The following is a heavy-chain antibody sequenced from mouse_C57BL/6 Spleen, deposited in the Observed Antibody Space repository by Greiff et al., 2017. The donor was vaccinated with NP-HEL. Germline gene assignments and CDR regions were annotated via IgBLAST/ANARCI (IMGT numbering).Heavy chain of an antibody. CDR3: ATYYSTGGDY. V-gene: IGHV1-59*01. J-gene: IGHJ4*01. CDR2: IDPSDSYT. CDR1: GYTFTSYW. Sequence: QVQLQQSGAELVRPGTSVKLSCKASGYTFTSYWMHWVKQRPGQGLEWIGVIDPSDSYTNYNQKFKGKATLTVDTSSSTAYMQLSSLTSEDSAVYYCATYYSTGGDYWGQGTSVTVSS. D-gene: IGHD2-5*01.